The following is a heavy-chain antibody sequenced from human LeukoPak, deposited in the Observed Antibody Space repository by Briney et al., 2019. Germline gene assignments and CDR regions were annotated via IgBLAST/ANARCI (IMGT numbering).Heavy chain of an antibody. Sequence: GGSLRLSCAASGLHCVRQAPGKGLEWISYISSSSSSIYYADSVRGRFTISRDNAKNSLYLQMNSLRVEDTAVYYCARASCDGGSCLRGFDLWGHGTMVTVSS. J-gene: IGHJ3*01. CDR3: ARASCDGGSCLRGFDL. D-gene: IGHD2-15*01. CDR2: ISSSSSSI. V-gene: IGHV3-48*04. CDR1: GL.